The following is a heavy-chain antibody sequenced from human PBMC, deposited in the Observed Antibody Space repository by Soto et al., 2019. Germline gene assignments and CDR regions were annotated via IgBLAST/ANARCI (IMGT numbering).Heavy chain of an antibody. D-gene: IGHD6-13*01. CDR3: ARDDSSSWFYYYGMDV. Sequence: ASVKVSCKASGYIFTTYAIHWVRQAPGQRLEWMGWINAGTGNTRYSEKFQGRVTITRDTSASTAYMELSSLRSEDTAVYYCARDDSSSWFYYYGMDVWGQGTTVTVSS. J-gene: IGHJ6*02. CDR1: GYIFTTYA. CDR2: INAGTGNT. V-gene: IGHV1-3*01.